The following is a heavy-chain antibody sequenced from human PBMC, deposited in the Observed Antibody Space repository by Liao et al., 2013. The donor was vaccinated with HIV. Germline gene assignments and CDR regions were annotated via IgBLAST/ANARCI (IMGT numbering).Heavy chain of an antibody. CDR3: ARGKVTTVPRGDWFDP. D-gene: IGHD4-17*01. CDR2: INYSGST. J-gene: IGHJ5*02. CDR1: GDSISRSTYY. Sequence: QLQLQESGPGLVKPSETLSLTCTVSGDSISRSTYYWGWIRQPPGKGLEWIGTINYSGSTYYNSSLKSRVTISVDTSKNQVSLKLSSVTAADTAVYYCARGKVTTVPRGDWFDPWAREPWSVSPQ. V-gene: IGHV4-39*07.